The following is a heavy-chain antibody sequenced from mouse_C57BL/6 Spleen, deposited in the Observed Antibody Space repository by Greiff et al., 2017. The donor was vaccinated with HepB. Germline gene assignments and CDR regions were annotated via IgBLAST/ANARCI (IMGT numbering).Heavy chain of an antibody. J-gene: IGHJ2*01. CDR3: AREAQRYFDY. Sequence: EVKLQESGGGLVKPGGSLKLSCAASGFTFSSYAMSWVRQTPEKRLEWVATISDGGSYTYYPDNVKGRFTISRDNAKNNLYLQMSHLKSEDTAMYYCAREAQRYFDYWGQGTTLTVSS. CDR2: ISDGGSYT. CDR1: GFTFSSYA. V-gene: IGHV5-4*01.